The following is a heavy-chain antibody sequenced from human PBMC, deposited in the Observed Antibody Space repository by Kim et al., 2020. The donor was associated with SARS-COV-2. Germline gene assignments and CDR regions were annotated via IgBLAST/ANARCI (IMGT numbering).Heavy chain of an antibody. CDR3: AKVHEPAIVVVPAAIFDY. CDR1: GFTFSSYA. D-gene: IGHD2-2*01. V-gene: IGHV3-23*01. Sequence: GGSLRLSCAASGFTFSSYAMSWVRQAPGKGLEWVSAISGSGGSTYYADSVKGRFTISRDNSKNTLYLQMNSLRAEDTAVYYCAKVHEPAIVVVPAAIFDYWGQGTLVTVSS. CDR2: ISGSGGST. J-gene: IGHJ4*02.